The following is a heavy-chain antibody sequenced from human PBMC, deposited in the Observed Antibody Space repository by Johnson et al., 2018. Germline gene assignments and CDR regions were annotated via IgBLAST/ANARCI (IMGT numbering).Heavy chain of an antibody. Sequence: VQSGGSLRLSCAASGFIFSSKAMSWVRQAPGKGLEWVSAISSSGGSTYYADSVKGRYTISRDNSRNTRYLQMNSLRAEDTAVYYCAREAGITRPTNWFDPWGQGTLVTVAS. CDR2: ISSSGGST. V-gene: IGHV3-23*01. CDR3: AREAGITRPTNWFDP. D-gene: IGHD1-14*01. J-gene: IGHJ5*02. CDR1: GFIFSSKA.